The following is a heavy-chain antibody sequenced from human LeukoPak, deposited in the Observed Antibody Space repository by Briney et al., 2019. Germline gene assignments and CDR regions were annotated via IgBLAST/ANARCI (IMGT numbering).Heavy chain of an antibody. CDR2: ITWNSDDR. D-gene: IGHD3-22*01. CDR3: AKGGPYYDYPTDS. J-gene: IGHJ4*02. Sequence: PDKSLRLSCAASGFTFDDYAMHWVRQPPGKGLEWVAAITWNSDDRVYADSVKGRFTISRDNAQNSLYLQMNRLRPEDTALYYCAKGGPYYDYPTDSWGQGTLVTVSS. CDR1: GFTFDDYA. V-gene: IGHV3-9*01.